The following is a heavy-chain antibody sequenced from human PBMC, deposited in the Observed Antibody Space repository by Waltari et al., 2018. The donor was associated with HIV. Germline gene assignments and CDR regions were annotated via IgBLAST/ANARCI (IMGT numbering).Heavy chain of an antibody. CDR3: ARGAAGYYYYVMDV. CDR1: GYTFTSYG. D-gene: IGHD6-13*01. Sequence: QVQLVQSGAEVKKPGASVKVSCKASGYTFTSYGIRWVRQAPGQGLGWMGWIIVYNGQTSYAEKVQGRVTMTTDTSTSTAYMERRSLRSDDTPVYDCARGAAGYYYYVMDVWGQGTTVTVSS. V-gene: IGHV1-18*01. CDR2: IIVYNGQT. J-gene: IGHJ6*02.